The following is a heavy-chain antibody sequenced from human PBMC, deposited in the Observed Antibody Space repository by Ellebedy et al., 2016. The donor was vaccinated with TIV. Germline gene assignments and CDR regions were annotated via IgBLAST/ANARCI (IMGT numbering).Heavy chain of an antibody. V-gene: IGHV4-59*01. CDR1: GGFISNYY. J-gene: IGHJ4*02. Sequence: MPSETLSLTCAVSGGFISNYYWTWIRQSPETGLEWIGYIYHSGSNGSNPSLKSRVTISVDTPKNQFSLKLNSMTAADTAVYYCARGAPFPYYFDSWGQGLLVTVSS. CDR2: IYHSGSN. CDR3: ARGAPFPYYFDS.